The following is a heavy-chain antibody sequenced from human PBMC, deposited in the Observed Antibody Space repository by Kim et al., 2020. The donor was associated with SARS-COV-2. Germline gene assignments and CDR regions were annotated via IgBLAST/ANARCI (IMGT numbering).Heavy chain of an antibody. CDR2: ISYDGSNK. J-gene: IGHJ4*02. Sequence: GGSLRLSCAASGFTFSSYAMHWVRQAPGKGLEWVAVISYDGSNKYYADSVKGRFTISRDNSKNTLYLQMNSLRAEDTAVYYCARDRIIAEDYFDYWGQGTLVTVSS. CDR3: ARDRIIAEDYFDY. D-gene: IGHD6-13*01. CDR1: GFTFSSYA. V-gene: IGHV3-30*04.